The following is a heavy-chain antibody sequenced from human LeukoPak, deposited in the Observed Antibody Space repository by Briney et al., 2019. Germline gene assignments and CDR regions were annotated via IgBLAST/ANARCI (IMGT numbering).Heavy chain of an antibody. Sequence: ASVKVSCKASGYTFTSYGISWVRQAPGQGLEWMGWISAYNGNTNYAQELQGRVTMTTDTSTSTDYMELRSLRSDDTAVYYCARVGYCSGGSCYSSRGPNDAFDIWGQGTMVTVSS. V-gene: IGHV1-18*01. CDR2: ISAYNGNT. D-gene: IGHD2-15*01. CDR1: GYTFTSYG. CDR3: ARVGYCSGGSCYSSRGPNDAFDI. J-gene: IGHJ3*02.